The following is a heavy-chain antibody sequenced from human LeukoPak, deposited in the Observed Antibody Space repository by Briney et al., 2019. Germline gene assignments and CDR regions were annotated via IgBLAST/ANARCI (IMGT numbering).Heavy chain of an antibody. Sequence: GGSLRLSCAASGFTFSDYYMSWIRQAPGKGLEWVSYISSSGSTIYYADSVKGRFTISRDNAKNSLYLQMNSLRAEDTAVYYCARNSGSYEWLDYYYYMDVWGKGTTVTISS. CDR1: GFTFSDYY. CDR3: ARNSGSYEWLDYYYYMDV. D-gene: IGHD3-10*01. V-gene: IGHV3-11*04. J-gene: IGHJ6*03. CDR2: ISSSGSTI.